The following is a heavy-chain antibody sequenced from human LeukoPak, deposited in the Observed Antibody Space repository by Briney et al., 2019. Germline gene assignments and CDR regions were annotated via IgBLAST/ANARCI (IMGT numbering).Heavy chain of an antibody. D-gene: IGHD5-12*01. CDR2: INPNSGGT. Sequence: ASVKVSCKASGYTFTGYYIHWVRQAPGQGLEWMGRINPNSGGTNYAQKFQGRVTMTRDTSISTAYMELSRLRSDDTALYYCARLRAYTGYHYAYDYWGQGTLDTVSS. CDR3: ARLRAYTGYHYAYDY. J-gene: IGHJ4*02. V-gene: IGHV1-2*06. CDR1: GYTFTGYY.